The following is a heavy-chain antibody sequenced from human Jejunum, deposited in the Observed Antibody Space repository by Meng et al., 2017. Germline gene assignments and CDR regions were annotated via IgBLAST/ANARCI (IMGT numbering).Heavy chain of an antibody. J-gene: IGHJ4*02. V-gene: IGHV3-7*01. D-gene: IGHD2-15*01. CDR3: ARAPGYCSGGSCFPCDY. Sequence: GESLKISCAASGFTFGTYWMTWVRQAPGKGLEWVANIKQDGSEKYYVDSVNGRFTISRDNTKNSLYLQMDSLRVEDTAVYYWARAPGYCSGGSCFPCDYWGQGTLVTVSS. CDR2: IKQDGSEK. CDR1: GFTFGTYW.